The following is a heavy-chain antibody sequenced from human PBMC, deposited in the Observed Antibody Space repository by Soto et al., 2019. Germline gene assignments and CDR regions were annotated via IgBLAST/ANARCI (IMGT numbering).Heavy chain of an antibody. CDR3: ATHHITVSAGFFGS. D-gene: IGHD6-19*01. CDR2: VFHIGNT. J-gene: IGHJ4*01. V-gene: IGHV4-61*01. Sequence: PSETLSLTCTVSGGSVNSDNFYWSWIRQPPGQGLEWIGSVFHIGNTNYSPSLKSRVTMSIDTSRNKFSLRLSSVNAADTAVYFFATHHITVSAGFFGSWGRGNMVTVSS. CDR1: GGSVNSDNFY.